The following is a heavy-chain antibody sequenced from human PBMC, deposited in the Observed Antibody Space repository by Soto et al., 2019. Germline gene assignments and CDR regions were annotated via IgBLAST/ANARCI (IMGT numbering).Heavy chain of an antibody. V-gene: IGHV5-10-1*01. CDR1: GYSFTSYW. CDR2: IDPSDSYT. Sequence: PGESLKISCKGSGYSFTSYWISWVRQMPGKGLEWMGRIDPSDSYTNYSPSFQGHVTISADKSISTAYLQWSSLKASDTAMYYCARCRYYYDSSGYYILYFDYWGQGTLVTVS. J-gene: IGHJ4*02. D-gene: IGHD3-22*01. CDR3: ARCRYYYDSSGYYILYFDY.